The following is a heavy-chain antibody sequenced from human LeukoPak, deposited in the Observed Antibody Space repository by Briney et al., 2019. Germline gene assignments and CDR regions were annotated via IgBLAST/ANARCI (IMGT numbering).Heavy chain of an antibody. Sequence: PGGSLRLSCTASGFTFCDYDMSWVRQAQGKGMEWVGFIRSKAYGGTTEYAASVKGIFTISRDDTKSIAYLQMNSLKTEDTAVYYCTRDRITMVRGVKALDYWGQGTLVTVSS. V-gene: IGHV3-49*04. CDR3: TRDRITMVRGVKALDY. D-gene: IGHD3-10*01. CDR1: GFTFCDYD. J-gene: IGHJ4*02. CDR2: IRSKAYGGTT.